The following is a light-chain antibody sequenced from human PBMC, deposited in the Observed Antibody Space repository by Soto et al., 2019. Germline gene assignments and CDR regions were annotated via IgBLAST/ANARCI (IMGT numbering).Light chain of an antibody. J-gene: IGLJ1*01. Sequence: QTVVTQSPSASASLGASVKLTCTLSSGHSSYAIAWHQQQPEQGPRYLMKLNSDGSHSKGDGIPDRFSGSSSGAERYLTISSRQSEDEADYYCQTWGTGIRVFGTGTKVTVL. CDR2: LNSDGSH. CDR3: QTWGTGIRV. CDR1: SGHSSYA. V-gene: IGLV4-69*01.